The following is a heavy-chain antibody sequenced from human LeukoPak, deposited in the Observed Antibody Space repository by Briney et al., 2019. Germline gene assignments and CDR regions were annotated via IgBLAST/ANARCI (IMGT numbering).Heavy chain of an antibody. CDR3: ARTGSGSYYNPDAFDF. CDR1: GGSISSGGYY. Sequence: PSETLSLTCTVSGGSISSGGYYWSWIRQPPGKGLEWIGYIYHSGSTYYNPSLKSRVTISVDTSKNQFSLKLSSVTAADTAVYYCARTGSGSYYNPDAFDFWGQGTMVTVSS. V-gene: IGHV4-30-2*01. D-gene: IGHD3-10*01. J-gene: IGHJ3*01. CDR2: IYHSGST.